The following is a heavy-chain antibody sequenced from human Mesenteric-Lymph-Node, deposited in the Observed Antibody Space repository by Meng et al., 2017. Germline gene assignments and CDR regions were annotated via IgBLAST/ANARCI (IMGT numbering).Heavy chain of an antibody. CDR1: GDSVSSNSAA. J-gene: IGHJ4*02. CDR2: TYYRSKWYN. CDR3: ATGPTVVLGFDS. D-gene: IGHD4-23*01. V-gene: IGHV6-1*01. Sequence: SETLSLTCAISGDSVSSNSAAWNWIRQSPSRGLEWLGRTYYRSKWYNDYAVSVKSRITINPDTSKNQFSLQLNSVTPEDTAVYYCATGPTVVLGFDSWGQGTLVTVSS.